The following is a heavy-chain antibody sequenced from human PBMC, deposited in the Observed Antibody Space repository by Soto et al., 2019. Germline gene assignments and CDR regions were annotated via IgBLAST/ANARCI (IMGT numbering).Heavy chain of an antibody. Sequence: SSETLSLTCSVSGGSISGSYWSWIRQSPGKGLEWLGYVYYTGSTNYSPSLRSRVSISVDTSKNEFSLRLSSVTAADTAVYFCARSVAVPGAHIDYWGQGTQVTVSS. CDR1: GGSISGSY. D-gene: IGHD6-19*01. J-gene: IGHJ4*02. CDR3: ARSVAVPGAHIDY. V-gene: IGHV4-59*01. CDR2: VYYTGST.